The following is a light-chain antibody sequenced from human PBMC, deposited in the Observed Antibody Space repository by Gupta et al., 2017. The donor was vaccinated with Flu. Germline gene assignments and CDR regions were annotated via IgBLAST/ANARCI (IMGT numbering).Light chain of an antibody. Sequence: QSVLTQPPSASGTPGQRVTISCSGSSSNIGNNTVNWYKQLPATAPKLLIYSNNQRPSGVPDRFSGSKSGTAASLTMSGLQDEDEADYYCAAWDDSLMVFGTGTKVTVL. V-gene: IGLV1-44*01. J-gene: IGLJ1*01. CDR3: AAWDDSLMV. CDR1: SSNIGNNT. CDR2: SNN.